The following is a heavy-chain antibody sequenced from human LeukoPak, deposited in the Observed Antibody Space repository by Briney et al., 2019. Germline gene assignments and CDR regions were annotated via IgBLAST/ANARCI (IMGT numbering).Heavy chain of an antibody. J-gene: IGHJ5*02. V-gene: IGHV3-23*01. Sequence: GGSLRLSCAASGFTFSSYAMSWVRQAPGKGLEWVSTVSGNSVRTYYADSVKGRFIISRDASKNTLYLQMTSLRVEDTAVYYCAKDRSLTPYNWFDPWGQGTLVTVSS. CDR1: GFTFSSYA. CDR3: AKDRSLTPYNWFDP. CDR2: VSGNSVRT.